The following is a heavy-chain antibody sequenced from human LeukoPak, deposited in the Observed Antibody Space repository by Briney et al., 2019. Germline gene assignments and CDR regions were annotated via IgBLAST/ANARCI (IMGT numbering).Heavy chain of an antibody. D-gene: IGHD6-19*01. CDR1: GGSINSHY. J-gene: IGHJ4*02. Sequence: SETLSLTCAVSGGSINSHYWGWIRQPPGRGLQWIGDIYYTGEINYNPSLKSRVTITLDTSKDHLSLNLTSVLAADTAIYYCVRRDTGWNYFDYWGQGILVTVSS. CDR2: IYYTGEI. V-gene: IGHV4-59*08. CDR3: VRRDTGWNYFDY.